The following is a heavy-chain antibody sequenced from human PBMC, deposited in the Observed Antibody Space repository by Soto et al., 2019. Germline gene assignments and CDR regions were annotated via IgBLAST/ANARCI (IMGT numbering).Heavy chain of an antibody. CDR1: GFAFSSYG. CDR3: VSDRGYGHASVPYS. V-gene: IGHV3-30*03. D-gene: IGHD5-18*01. CDR2: ISYDGSLQ. J-gene: IGHJ4*02. Sequence: QAQLVESGGGVVQPGRSLRLSCAASGFAFSSYGMHWVRQAPGTGLEWVAVISYDGSLQHYADSVKGRFTISRDNSNNMVLLQMSCLRAEDTAVYYCVSDRGYGHASVPYSWGQGTLVSVSS.